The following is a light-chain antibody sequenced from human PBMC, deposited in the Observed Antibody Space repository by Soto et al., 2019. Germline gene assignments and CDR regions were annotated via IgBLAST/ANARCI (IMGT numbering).Light chain of an antibody. CDR3: QQYNNWT. V-gene: IGKV3-11*01. J-gene: IGKJ1*01. CDR2: DAS. CDR1: QSISNY. Sequence: ESVLTQSPATLSLSPGERATLSCRASQSISNYLAWYQQKPGQAPRLLIYDASNRATGIPVRFSGSGSGTDFTLTISRLEPEDFAVYYCQQYNNWTFGQGTKVDIK.